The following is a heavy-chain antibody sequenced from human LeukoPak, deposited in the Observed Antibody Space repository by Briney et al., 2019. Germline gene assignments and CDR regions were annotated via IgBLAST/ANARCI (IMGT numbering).Heavy chain of an antibody. CDR3: ARPYYDFWSGYYGYYYMDV. Sequence: PSETLSLTCTVSGGSISSSSYYWGWIRQPPGKGLEWIGSIYYSGSTYYNPSLKSRVTISVDTSKNQSSLKLSSVTAADTAVYYCARPYYDFWSGYYGYYYMDVWGKGTTVTVSS. CDR2: IYYSGST. V-gene: IGHV4-39*07. J-gene: IGHJ6*03. D-gene: IGHD3-3*01. CDR1: GGSISSSSYY.